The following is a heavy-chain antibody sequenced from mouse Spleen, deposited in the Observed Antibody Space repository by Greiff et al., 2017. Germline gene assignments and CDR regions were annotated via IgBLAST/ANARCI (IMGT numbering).Heavy chain of an antibody. Sequence: VQLQQSGPELVKPGASVKMSCKASGYTFTDYYMHWVKQKPGKGLEWIGEIYPGSGNTYYNEKFKGKATLTADTSSSTAYMQLSSLTSEDSAVYFCAREEILRPHFDYWGQGTTLTVSS. CDR1: YTFTDYYM. CDR3: REEILRPHFDY. J-gene: IGHJ2*01. CDR2: YPGSGNTY. D-gene: IGHD1-2*01. V-gene: IGHV1-83*01.